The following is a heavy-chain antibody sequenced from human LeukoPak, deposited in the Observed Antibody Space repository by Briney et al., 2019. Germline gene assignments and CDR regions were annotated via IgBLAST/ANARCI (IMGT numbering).Heavy chain of an antibody. CDR3: TTFQGCSGGSCYSNY. Sequence: GGSLRLSCAASGFTFSNAWMSWVRQAPGKGLEWVGRIKSKTDGGTTDYAAPVKGRFTISRDDSKNPLYLQMNSLKTEDTAVYYCTTFQGCSGGSCYSNYWGQGTLVTVSS. CDR2: IKSKTDGGTT. J-gene: IGHJ4*02. V-gene: IGHV3-15*01. CDR1: GFTFSNAW. D-gene: IGHD2-15*01.